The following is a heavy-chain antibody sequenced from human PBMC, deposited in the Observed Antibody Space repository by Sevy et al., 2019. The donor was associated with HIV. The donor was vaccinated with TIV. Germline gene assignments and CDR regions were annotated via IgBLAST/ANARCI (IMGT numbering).Heavy chain of an antibody. CDR1: GFTFSSYW. D-gene: IGHD5-18*01. V-gene: IGHV3-7*01. Sequence: GGSLRLSCAASGFTFSSYWMSWVRQAPGKGLEWVANIKQDGSEKYYVDSVKGRFTISRDNAKNSLYLQMNSLRAEDTAVYYCARVGATAMVLYFDYWGQGTLVTVS. CDR2: IKQDGSEK. CDR3: ARVGATAMVLYFDY. J-gene: IGHJ4*02.